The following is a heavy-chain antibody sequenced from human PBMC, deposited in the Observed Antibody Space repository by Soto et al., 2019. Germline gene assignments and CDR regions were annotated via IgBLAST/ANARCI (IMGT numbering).Heavy chain of an antibody. CDR3: ARHAGWSIVD. CDR1: GGSISSSSYY. J-gene: IGHJ4*02. CDR2: IYYSGST. D-gene: IGHD6-19*01. Sequence: QLQLQESGPGLVKPSETLSLTCTVSGGSISSSSYYWGWIRQPPGKRLEWIGSIYYSGSTYYNPSLKSRVTISVDTSKNQFSLKLSSVTAADTAVYYCARHAGWSIVDWGQGTLVTVSS. V-gene: IGHV4-39*01.